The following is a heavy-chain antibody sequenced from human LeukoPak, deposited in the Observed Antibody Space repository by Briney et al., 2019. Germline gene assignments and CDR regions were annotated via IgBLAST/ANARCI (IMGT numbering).Heavy chain of an antibody. J-gene: IGHJ4*02. CDR1: GGSISSGGYS. Sequence: SQTPSLTCAVSGGSISSGGYSWSWIRQPPGKGLEWIGYIYHSGSTYYNPSLKSRVTISVDTSKNQFSLKLSSVTAADTAVYYCARDRYCSGGSCYLARFGYWGQGTLVTVSS. CDR3: ARDRYCSGGSCYLARFGY. D-gene: IGHD2-15*01. V-gene: IGHV4-30-2*01. CDR2: IYHSGST.